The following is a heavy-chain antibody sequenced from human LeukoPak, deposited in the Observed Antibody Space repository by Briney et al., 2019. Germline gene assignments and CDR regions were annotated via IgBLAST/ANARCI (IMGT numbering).Heavy chain of an antibody. V-gene: IGHV4-39*07. CDR3: ARDGRYDFWRGYSFDF. Sequence: PSETLSLTCTVSGGSISSSSYYWGWIRQPPGKGLEWIGSLYYNGSTFYNPSLKSRVTISVDPSKKQFSLKLSSVTAADTAVYYCARDGRYDFWRGYSFDFWGQGTLVTVSS. J-gene: IGHJ4*02. CDR1: GGSISSSSYY. D-gene: IGHD3-3*01. CDR2: LYYNGST.